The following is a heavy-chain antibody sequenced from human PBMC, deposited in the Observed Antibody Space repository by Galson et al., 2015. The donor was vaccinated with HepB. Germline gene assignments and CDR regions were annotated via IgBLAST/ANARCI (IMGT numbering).Heavy chain of an antibody. D-gene: IGHD6-13*01. CDR1: GDSITSSFYF. V-gene: IGHV4-39*01. CDR3: ARHLTYGSSWSSAYYFDY. CDR2: IYYNGRM. J-gene: IGHJ4*02. Sequence: TLSLTCNVSGDSITSSFYFWGWIRQPPGKGLEWIGSIYYNGRMSHNPSLKSRVTISVDTTRNHLSLRLNSVTAADTAVYYCARHLTYGSSWSSAYYFDYWGQGALVTVSP.